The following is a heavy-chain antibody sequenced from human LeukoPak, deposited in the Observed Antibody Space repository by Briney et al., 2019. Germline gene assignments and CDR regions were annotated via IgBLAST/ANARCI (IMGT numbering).Heavy chain of an antibody. J-gene: IGHJ4*02. V-gene: IGHV3-9*01. D-gene: IGHD6-6*01. Sequence: TGGSLRHSCAASGFTFDDYAMHWVRQAPGKGLEWVSGISWNSGSIGYADSVKGRFTISRDNAKNSLYLQMNSLRAEGTALYYCATDKEYSSSSDFDYWGQGTLVTVSS. CDR2: ISWNSGSI. CDR1: GFTFDDYA. CDR3: ATDKEYSSSSDFDY.